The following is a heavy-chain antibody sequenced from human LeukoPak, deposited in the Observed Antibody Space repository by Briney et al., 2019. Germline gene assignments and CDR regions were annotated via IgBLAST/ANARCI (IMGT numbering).Heavy chain of an antibody. CDR2: ISGSDGST. J-gene: IGHJ4*02. Sequence: GGSLRLSCAASGFTFSSYAMTWVRQAPGKGLEWVSSISGSDGSTYYADSVKGRFTISRDNSKNTLYLQMNSLRAEDTAVYYCARSGSYYCWDYWGQGTLVTVSS. CDR3: ARSGSYYCWDY. CDR1: GFTFSSYA. V-gene: IGHV3-23*01. D-gene: IGHD1-26*01.